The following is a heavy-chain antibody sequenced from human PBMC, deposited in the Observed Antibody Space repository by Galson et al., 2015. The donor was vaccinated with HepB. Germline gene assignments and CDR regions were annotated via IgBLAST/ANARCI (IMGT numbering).Heavy chain of an antibody. J-gene: IGHJ6*03. V-gene: IGHV6-1*01. D-gene: IGHD5-12*01. CDR1: GDSVSSNSAA. CDR3: ARDGGGYSGYDAGDSYYYYMDV. Sequence: CAISGDSVSSNSAAWNWIRQSPSRGLEWLGRTYYRSKWYNDYAVSVKSRITINPDTSKNQFSLQLNSVTPEDTAVYYCARDGGGYSGYDAGDSYYYYMDVWGKGTTVTVSS. CDR2: TYYRSKWYN.